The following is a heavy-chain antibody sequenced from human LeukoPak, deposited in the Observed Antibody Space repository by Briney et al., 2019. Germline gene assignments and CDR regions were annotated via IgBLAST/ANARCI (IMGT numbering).Heavy chain of an antibody. CDR1: GFTFSSYH. Sequence: GGSLRLSCAASGFTFSSYHMHWVRQAPGKGLVWVSRINTDASDTTYADSAKGRFTTSRDNAKNTLYLQMNSLRAEDTAVYYCARDQHNWNADYWGQGTLVTVSS. CDR2: INTDASDT. V-gene: IGHV3-74*01. J-gene: IGHJ4*02. D-gene: IGHD1-20*01. CDR3: ARDQHNWNADY.